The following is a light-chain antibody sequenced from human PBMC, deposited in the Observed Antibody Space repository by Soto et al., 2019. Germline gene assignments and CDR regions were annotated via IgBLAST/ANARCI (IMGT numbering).Light chain of an antibody. Sequence: QSVLTQPPSVSGAPGQRVTISCTGSSSNIGAGYDVHWYEQLPGTAPKLLIYANTNRPSGVPDRFSGSKSGTSASLAITGLQAEDEADYYCQSYDNSLSTSVFGGGTKLTVL. CDR2: ANT. CDR1: SSNIGAGYD. J-gene: IGLJ2*01. V-gene: IGLV1-40*01. CDR3: QSYDNSLSTSV.